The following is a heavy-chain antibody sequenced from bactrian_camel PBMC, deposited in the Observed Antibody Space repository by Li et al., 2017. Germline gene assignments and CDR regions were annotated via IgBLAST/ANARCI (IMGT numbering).Heavy chain of an antibody. CDR2: MDRNGYPT. J-gene: IGHJ4*01. V-gene: IGHV3S6*01. D-gene: IGHD2*01. CDR3: AADSFNLQLARHYKY. CDR1: GFTFSNYY. Sequence: VQLVESGGDLVQPGGSLRLSCAASGFTFSNYYMNWIRQAPGKEREGVAAMDRNGYPTYTYAVKDRFTISKDNVKNTLYLEMNNLELEDTAMYFCAADSFNLQLARHYKYWGQGTQVTVS.